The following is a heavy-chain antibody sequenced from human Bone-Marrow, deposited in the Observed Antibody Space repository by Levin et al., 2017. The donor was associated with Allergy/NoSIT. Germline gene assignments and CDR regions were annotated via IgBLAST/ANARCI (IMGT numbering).Heavy chain of an antibody. J-gene: IGHJ4*02. CDR2: IYYSGSATA. CDR3: ALPGGATLND. D-gene: IGHD1-26*01. CDR1: GGPIRSYY. Sequence: SETLSLTCTVSGGPIRSYYWSWIRQPPGKGLEWIGHIYYSGSATATYNPSLKSRVAISVSTSKTHFSLNLRSATAADTAVYYCALPGGATLNDWGRGTLVTVSS. V-gene: IGHV4-59*01.